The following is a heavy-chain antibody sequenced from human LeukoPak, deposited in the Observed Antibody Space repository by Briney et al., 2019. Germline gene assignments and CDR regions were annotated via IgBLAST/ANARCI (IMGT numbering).Heavy chain of an antibody. CDR3: ARDSPYYYGSGSYNR. D-gene: IGHD3-10*01. V-gene: IGHV4-34*01. CDR2: INHSGST. CDR1: GGSFSGYY. Sequence: SETLSLTCAVYGGSFSGYYWSWIRQPPGKGLERIGKINHSGSTNYNPSLKSRVTMSVDTSKNQFSLKLSSVTAADTAVYYCARDSPYYYGSGSYNRWGQGTLVTVSS. J-gene: IGHJ4*02.